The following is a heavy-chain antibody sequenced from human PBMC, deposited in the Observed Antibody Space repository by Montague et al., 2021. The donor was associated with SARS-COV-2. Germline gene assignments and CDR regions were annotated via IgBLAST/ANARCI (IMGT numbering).Heavy chain of an antibody. J-gene: IGHJ6*02. Sequence: SLSLSCAASGFTFSSYALHWVRQAPGKGLEWVAVISYDGSNKYYVDSVKGRFTISRDNSKYTLYLQMNSLRAEDTAVYYCARDRPYYYGSGIPGYYGMDVWGQGTTVTVSS. CDR1: GFTFSSYA. CDR3: ARDRPYYYGSGIPGYYGMDV. CDR2: ISYDGSNK. V-gene: IGHV3-30*04. D-gene: IGHD3-10*01.